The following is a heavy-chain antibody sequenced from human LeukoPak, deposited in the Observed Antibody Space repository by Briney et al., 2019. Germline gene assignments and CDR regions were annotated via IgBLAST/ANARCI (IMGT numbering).Heavy chain of an antibody. V-gene: IGHV3-23*01. CDR1: GFTFSSYA. J-gene: IGHJ4*02. D-gene: IGHD5-18*01. CDR3: ARDLGYSYGYSSPFDY. Sequence: GGSLRLSCAASGFTFSSYAMSWVRQAPGKGLEWVSAISGSGGSTYYADSVKGRFTISRDNSKNTLYLQMNSLRAEDTAVYYCARDLGYSYGYSSPFDYWGQGTLVTVSS. CDR2: ISGSGGST.